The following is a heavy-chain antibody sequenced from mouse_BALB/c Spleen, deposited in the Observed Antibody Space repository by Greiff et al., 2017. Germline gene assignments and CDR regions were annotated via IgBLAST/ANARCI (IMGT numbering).Heavy chain of an antibody. CDR2: IDPANGNT. CDR3: AGTRVYAMDY. CDR1: GFNIKDTY. V-gene: IGHV14-3*02. J-gene: IGHJ4*01. D-gene: IGHD3-3*01. Sequence: EVKLQQSGAELVKPGASVKLSCTASGFNIKDTYMHWVKQRPEQGLEWIGRIDPANGNTKYDPKFQGKATITADTSSNTAYLQLSSLTSEDTAVYYCAGTRVYAMDYWGQGTSVTVSS.